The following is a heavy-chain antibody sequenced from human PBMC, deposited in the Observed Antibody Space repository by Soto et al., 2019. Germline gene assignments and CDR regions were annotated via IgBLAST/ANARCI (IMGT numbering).Heavy chain of an antibody. CDR2: ISGSGGNT. CDR1: GFTFSSYA. Sequence: PGGSLRLSCAASGFTFSSYAMNWVRQAPGKGLEWVSAISGSGGNTYYADSVKGRFTISRDNSKNTLYLQMNSLRAEDTAVYYCATKAVGCSSSSCSSRFVVVNYFDDWGQGTPVTVSS. CDR3: ATKAVGCSSSSCSSRFVVVNYFDD. V-gene: IGHV3-23*01. J-gene: IGHJ4*02. D-gene: IGHD2-2*01.